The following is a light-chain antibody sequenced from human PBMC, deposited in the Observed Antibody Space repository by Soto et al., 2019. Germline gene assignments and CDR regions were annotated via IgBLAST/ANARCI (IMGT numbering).Light chain of an antibody. V-gene: IGKV1-27*01. J-gene: IGKJ2*01. CDR3: QNYNYAPYT. Sequence: DIPMTQSPSSLSASVGDSVTITCRASHDITYYLAWYQYKPGKAPKLLIYAASTLKSGVPSRFSGSGSGTDFALTITSLQPDDFATYYCQNYNYAPYTFGQGSKLEIK. CDR1: HDITYY. CDR2: AAS.